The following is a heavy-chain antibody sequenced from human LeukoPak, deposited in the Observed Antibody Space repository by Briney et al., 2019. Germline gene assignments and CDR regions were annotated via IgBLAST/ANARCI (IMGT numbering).Heavy chain of an antibody. Sequence: PGGSLRLSCAASGFTFSSYSMNWVRQAPGKGLEWVSAISGSAGSTYHADSVKGRFTISRDNSKNTLFLQMNSLRAEDTAVYYCANHKTLNGDYGLDYWGQGSLVTVSS. V-gene: IGHV3-23*01. CDR1: GFTFSSYS. CDR3: ANHKTLNGDYGLDY. CDR2: ISGSAGST. D-gene: IGHD4-17*01. J-gene: IGHJ4*02.